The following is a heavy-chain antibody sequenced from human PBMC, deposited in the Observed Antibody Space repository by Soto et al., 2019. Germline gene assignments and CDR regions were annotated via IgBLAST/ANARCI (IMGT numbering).Heavy chain of an antibody. D-gene: IGHD2-8*02. CDR2: IVPIFGTA. CDR3: ASPTGKLDY. Sequence: QVQLVQSGAEVKEPGSSVKVSCRTSGGTFSNYAISWVRQAPGQGLEWMGGIVPIFGTATYAQKFQGRVTITADESTSTAYMELSSLRSDDTAVYYCASPTGKLDYWGQGTLVTVSS. V-gene: IGHV1-69*01. J-gene: IGHJ4*02. CDR1: GGTFSNYA.